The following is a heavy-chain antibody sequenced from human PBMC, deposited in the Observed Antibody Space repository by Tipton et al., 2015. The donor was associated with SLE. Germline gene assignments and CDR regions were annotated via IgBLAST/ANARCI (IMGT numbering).Heavy chain of an antibody. V-gene: IGHV4-59*02. Sequence: TLSLTCTVSGGSVGNYYWSWIRQSPGKGLEWIGYIHYTGSTEYNSSLKSRVTISVDTSKNQFTLNLGSVTVVDTAVYYCAREHISSLRDAFEIWGPGTMVTVS. CDR3: AREHISSLRDAFEI. J-gene: IGHJ3*02. CDR2: IHYTGST. D-gene: IGHD2-15*01. CDR1: GGSVGNYY.